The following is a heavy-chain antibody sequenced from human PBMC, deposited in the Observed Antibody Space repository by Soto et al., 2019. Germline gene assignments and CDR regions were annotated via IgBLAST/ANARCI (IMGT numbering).Heavy chain of an antibody. CDR1: GDSISTIT. CDR3: AKTKEGGFDP. D-gene: IGHD3-16*01. J-gene: IGHJ5*02. CDR2: FHYSANT. Sequence: QVQLQESGPGLVKPSEPLSLTSTVFGDSISTITWSWIRQPPGKGLEWMGYFHYSANTNYNPSLKSRITISVDTSKNQFSLKLTSVTAADTAVYYCAKTKEGGFDPWGQGILVTVSS. V-gene: IGHV4-59*01.